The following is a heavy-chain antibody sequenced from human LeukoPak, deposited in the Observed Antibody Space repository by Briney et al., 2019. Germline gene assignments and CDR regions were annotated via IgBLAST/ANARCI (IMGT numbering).Heavy chain of an antibody. CDR2: INPSGGST. Sequence: AASVKVSCKASGYTFTSYYIHWVRQAPGQGLEWMGIINPSGGSTVYAQEFQGRVTMTRDTSTSTVYMELSSLRSEDTAVYYCARDLASSGYYWDWGQGTLVTVSS. CDR1: GYTFTSYY. V-gene: IGHV1-46*01. CDR3: ARDLASSGYYWD. J-gene: IGHJ4*02. D-gene: IGHD3-22*01.